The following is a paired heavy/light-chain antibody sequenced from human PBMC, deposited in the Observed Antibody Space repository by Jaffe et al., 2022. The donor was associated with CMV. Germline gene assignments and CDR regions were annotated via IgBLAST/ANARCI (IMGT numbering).Heavy chain of an antibody. J-gene: IGHJ5*02. CDR2: IYYSGST. V-gene: IGHV4-39*01. CDR1: GGSISSSSYY. Sequence: QLQLQESGPGLVKPSETLSLTCTVSGGSISSSSYYWGWIRQPPGKGLEWIGSIYYSGSTYYNPSLKSRVTISVDTSKNQFSLKLSSVTAADTAVYYCARHLPPVYVLRFLELPSDGRNSGWFDPWGQGTLVTVSS. D-gene: IGHD3-3*01. CDR3: ARHLPPVYVLRFLELPSDGRNSGWFDP.
Light chain of an antibody. CDR3: QQYYSTLALT. J-gene: IGKJ4*01. Sequence: DIVMTQSPDSLAVSLGERATINCKSSQSVLYSSNNKNYLAWYQQKPGQPPKLLIYWASTRESGVPDRFSGSGSGTDFTLTISSLQAEDVAVYYCQQYYSTLALTFGGGTKVEIK. CDR1: QSVLYSSNNKNY. V-gene: IGKV4-1*01. CDR2: WAS.